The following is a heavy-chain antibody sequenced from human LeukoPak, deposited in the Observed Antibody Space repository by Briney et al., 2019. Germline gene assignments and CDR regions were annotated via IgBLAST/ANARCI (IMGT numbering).Heavy chain of an antibody. D-gene: IGHD3-16*02. Sequence: PGGSLRLSCAASGFTFSSYAMSWVRQAPGKGLEWVSAISGSGGSTYYADSVKGRLTISRDNSKNTLYLQMNSLRAEDTAVYYCAKDSAMGNYDYVWGSYRYSYFDYWGQGTLVTVSS. V-gene: IGHV3-23*01. CDR2: ISGSGGST. CDR3: AKDSAMGNYDYVWGSYRYSYFDY. J-gene: IGHJ4*02. CDR1: GFTFSSYA.